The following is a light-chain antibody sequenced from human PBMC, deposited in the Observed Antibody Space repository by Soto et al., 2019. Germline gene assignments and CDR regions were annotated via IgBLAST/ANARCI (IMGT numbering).Light chain of an antibody. J-gene: IGLJ2*01. CDR1: SSDVGAYDY. CDR3: GSYTRSESVI. V-gene: IGLV2-14*03. CDR2: DVN. Sequence: QSALTQPASVSGSPGQSIAISCTGTSSDVGAYDYVSWYQQHPGKAPKVMVFDVNHRPSGVSNRFSGSKSGNTASLTITGLQAEDEADYYCGSYTRSESVIFGGGTKVTVL.